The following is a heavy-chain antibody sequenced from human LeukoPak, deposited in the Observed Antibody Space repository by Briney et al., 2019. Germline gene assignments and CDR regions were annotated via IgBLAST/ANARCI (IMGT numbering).Heavy chain of an antibody. V-gene: IGHV3-23*01. CDR2: ISGGSDST. J-gene: IGHJ4*02. CDR3: AKRYYYDNSGLWDS. CDR1: GFTFSSAY. D-gene: IGHD3-22*01. Sequence: GGSLRLSCAVSGFTFSSAYMSWVRQAPVKGLEWVTGISGGSDSTYYADSVRGRSTISRDTSKNTLYLQMNRLRAEDTAVYYCAKRYYYDNSGLWDSWGQGTLVTVSS.